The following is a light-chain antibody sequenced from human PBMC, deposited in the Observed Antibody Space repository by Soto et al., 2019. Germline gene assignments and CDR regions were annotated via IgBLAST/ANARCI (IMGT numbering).Light chain of an antibody. CDR1: TSDVGGYDY. J-gene: IGLJ1*01. CDR2: EVS. CDR3: SSFTTSSTYV. V-gene: IGLV2-14*01. Sequence: QSVLTQPASVSGSPGQSITISCTGTTSDVGGYDYVSWYKQHPGKAPKLLIYEVSNRPSGVSSRFSGSRSANSASLTISGLQAEDEADYYCSSFTTSSTYVFGTGTKLTVL.